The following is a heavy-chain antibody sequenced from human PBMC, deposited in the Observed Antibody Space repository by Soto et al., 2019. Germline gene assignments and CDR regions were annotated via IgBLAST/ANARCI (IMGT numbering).Heavy chain of an antibody. CDR2: ISYDGSNQ. CDR3: ARAFYDSDSGSKEEYCDY. Sequence: QVQLVESGGGVVQPGRTLRLSCAASGFTFSTHSMDWVRQAPGKGLEWVAFISYDGSNQYYASSVKGRFTISRDNSKNALYLQMNSPRAEDTAVYYCARAFYDSDSGSKEEYCDYWGQGTLVTVSS. V-gene: IGHV3-30-3*01. D-gene: IGHD3-10*01. CDR1: GFTFSTHS. J-gene: IGHJ4*02.